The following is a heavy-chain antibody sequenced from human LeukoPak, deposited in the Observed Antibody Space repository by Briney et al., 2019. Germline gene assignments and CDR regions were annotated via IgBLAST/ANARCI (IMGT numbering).Heavy chain of an antibody. Sequence: PGGSLRLSCAASGFTFSSYGMHWVRQAPGKGLEWVAVIWYDGSNKYYADSVKGRFTISRDNSKNTLYLQMNSLRAEDTAVYYCAKDPYRVVVATGNYLDPWGQGTLVTVSA. D-gene: IGHD2-21*01. CDR2: IWYDGSNK. CDR1: GFTFSSYG. J-gene: IGHJ5*02. CDR3: AKDPYRVVVATGNYLDP. V-gene: IGHV3-33*06.